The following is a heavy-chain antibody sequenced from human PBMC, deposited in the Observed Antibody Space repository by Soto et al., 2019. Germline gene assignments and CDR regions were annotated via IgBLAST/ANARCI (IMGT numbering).Heavy chain of an antibody. J-gene: IGHJ4*02. Sequence: ASVKVSCKASGYTFTSYYMHWVRQAPGQGLEWMGIINPSGGSTSYAQKSQGRVNMTRDTSTSTVYMELSILRSEYTAVYYRARETERDSSGYVVPHFDYWRQGTLVTVSS. CDR3: ARETERDSSGYVVPHFDY. CDR1: GYTFTSYY. CDR2: INPSGGST. V-gene: IGHV1-46*01. D-gene: IGHD3-22*01.